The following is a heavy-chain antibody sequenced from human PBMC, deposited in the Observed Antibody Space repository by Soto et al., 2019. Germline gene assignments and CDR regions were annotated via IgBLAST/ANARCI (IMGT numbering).Heavy chain of an antibody. Sequence: SETLSLTCAVSGGSISSSNWWSWVRQPPGKGLEWIGEIYHSGSTNYNPSLKSRVTISVDKSRNQFSLKLSSVTAEDTAVYYCAVRGVTNPLGYYYGMDVWGQGTTVTVSS. V-gene: IGHV4-4*02. CDR1: GGSISSSNW. CDR3: AVRGVTNPLGYYYGMDV. D-gene: IGHD3-10*01. J-gene: IGHJ6*02. CDR2: IYHSGST.